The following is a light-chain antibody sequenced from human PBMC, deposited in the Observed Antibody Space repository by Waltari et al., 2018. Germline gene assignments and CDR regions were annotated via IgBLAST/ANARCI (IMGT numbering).Light chain of an antibody. J-gene: IGLJ3*02. V-gene: IGLV4-69*01. Sequence: QVVLTQSPSASASLGASVKLTCTLTSGHTSYGIAWHQQQPGKGPRFLMTVNTDGSHTKGDGIPDRFSGSSSGAERYLTISSLQSEDEADYYCQTWGTGILVFGGGTKLTVI. CDR3: QTWGTGILV. CDR1: SGHTSYG. CDR2: VNTDGSH.